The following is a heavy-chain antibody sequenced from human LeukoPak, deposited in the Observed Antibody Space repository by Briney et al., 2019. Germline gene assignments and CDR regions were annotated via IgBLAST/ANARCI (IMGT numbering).Heavy chain of an antibody. D-gene: IGHD6-13*01. Sequence: PGGSLRLSCAASGFTFSRYAMSWVRQAPGKGLEWVAVISYDGSNKYYADSVKGRFTISRDNSKNTLYLQMNSLRAEDTAVYYCAKDAGSSWDGYFDYWGQGTLVTVSS. CDR3: AKDAGSSWDGYFDY. CDR1: GFTFSRYA. V-gene: IGHV3-30*18. J-gene: IGHJ4*02. CDR2: ISYDGSNK.